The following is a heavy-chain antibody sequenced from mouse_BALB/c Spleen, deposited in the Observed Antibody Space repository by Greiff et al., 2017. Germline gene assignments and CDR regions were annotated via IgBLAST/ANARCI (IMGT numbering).Heavy chain of an antibody. CDR3: ARGQPFAY. J-gene: IGHJ3*01. Sequence: EVKLVESGGGLVKPGGSLKLSCAASGFTFSSYAMSWVRQTPEKRLEWVASISSGGSTYYPDSVKGRFTISRDNARNILYLQMSSLRSEDTAMYYCARGQPFAYWGQGTLVTVSA. CDR2: ISSGGST. V-gene: IGHV5-6-5*01. CDR1: GFTFSSYA.